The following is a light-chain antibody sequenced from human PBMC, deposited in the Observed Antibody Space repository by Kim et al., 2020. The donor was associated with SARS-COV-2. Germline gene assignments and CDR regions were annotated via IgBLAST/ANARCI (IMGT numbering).Light chain of an antibody. CDR3: AAWDDRLNALV. CDR2: ENS. J-gene: IGLJ3*02. V-gene: IGLV1-44*01. CDR1: SSNSGNKP. Sequence: GQRGSISCSGGSSNSGNKPVNWYQNIPGSAPKGLIYENSQRPSGVPDRFSGSKSGTSASLAISGLQSEDEAVYYCAAWDDRLNALVFGGGTKVTVL.